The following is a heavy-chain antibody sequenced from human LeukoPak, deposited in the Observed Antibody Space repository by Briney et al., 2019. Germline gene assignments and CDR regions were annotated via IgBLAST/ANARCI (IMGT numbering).Heavy chain of an antibody. Sequence: SETLSLTCTVSGGSISSYYWSWIRQPPGKGLEWIGYIYTSGSTNYNPSLKSRVTISVDTSKSQFSLKLSSVIAADTAVYYCARLSSSSSLLFDYWGQGTLVTVSS. J-gene: IGHJ4*02. CDR1: GGSISSYY. CDR3: ARLSSSSSLLFDY. V-gene: IGHV4-4*09. CDR2: IYTSGST. D-gene: IGHD6-6*01.